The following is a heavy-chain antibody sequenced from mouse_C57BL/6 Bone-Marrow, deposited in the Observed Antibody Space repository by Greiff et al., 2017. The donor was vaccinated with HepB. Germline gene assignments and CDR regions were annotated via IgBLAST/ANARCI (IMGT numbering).Heavy chain of an antibody. Sequence: LQESGAELARPGASVKLSCKASGYTFTSYGISWVKQRTGQGLEWIGEIYPRSGNTYYNEKFKGKATLTADKSSSTAYMELRSLTSEDSAVYFCARDYYYGSSYWYFDVWGTGTTVTVSS. V-gene: IGHV1-81*01. CDR2: IYPRSGNT. D-gene: IGHD1-1*01. CDR3: ARDYYYGSSYWYFDV. CDR1: GYTFTSYG. J-gene: IGHJ1*03.